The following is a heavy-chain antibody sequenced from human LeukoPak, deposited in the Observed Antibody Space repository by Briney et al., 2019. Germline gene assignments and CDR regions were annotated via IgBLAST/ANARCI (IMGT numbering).Heavy chain of an antibody. CDR1: GGSFSGYY. D-gene: IGHD3-22*01. CDR2: MNPSGST. V-gene: IGHV4-34*01. J-gene: IGHJ6*03. CDR3: ARGRQDVTMIVVVMTAVSYYLDV. Sequence: SETLSLTCAVYGGSFSGYYWTWIRQTPEKGLEWVGEMNPSGSTNYNPSLKSRVTIAVDTSKNQFSLELSSVTAADTAVYYCARGRQDVTMIVVVMTAVSYYLDVWGKGTTVTVS.